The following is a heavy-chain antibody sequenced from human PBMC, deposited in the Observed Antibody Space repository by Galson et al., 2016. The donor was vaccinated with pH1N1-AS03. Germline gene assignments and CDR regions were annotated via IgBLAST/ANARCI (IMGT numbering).Heavy chain of an antibody. CDR3: ATDRGEY. CDR2: VDPEDGET. CDR1: GYTFKDSY. J-gene: IGHJ4*02. D-gene: IGHD3-10*01. V-gene: IGHV1-69-2*01. Sequence: VKVSCKVSGYTFKDSYMHWVQLAPGKGLEWMGLVDPEDGETIYAEKFRGRVTITADMSTDTAYMEVSSLRSEDTAVYYCATDRGEYWGQGTLVTVSS.